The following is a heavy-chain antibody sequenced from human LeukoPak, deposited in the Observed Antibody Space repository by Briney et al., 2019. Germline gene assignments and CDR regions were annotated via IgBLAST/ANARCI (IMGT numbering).Heavy chain of an antibody. V-gene: IGHV1-18*01. CDR2: ISAYNGNT. Sequence: ASVKVSCKASGYTFTSYGISWVRQAPGQGREWMGWISAYNGNTNYAQKLQGRVTMPTDTSTSTAYMELRSLSSEDTAVYYCARVVVGATMVDYWGQGTLVTVSS. J-gene: IGHJ4*02. CDR3: ARVVVGATMVDY. D-gene: IGHD1-26*01. CDR1: GYTFTSYG.